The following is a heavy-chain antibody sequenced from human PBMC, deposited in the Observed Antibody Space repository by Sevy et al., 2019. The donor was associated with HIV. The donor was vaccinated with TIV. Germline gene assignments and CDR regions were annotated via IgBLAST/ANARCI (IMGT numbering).Heavy chain of an antibody. J-gene: IGHJ5*02. CDR2: MYYSGIT. Sequence: SETLSLTCTVSGGSISSYYWSWIRQPPGKGLEWIACMYYSGITNYSPSLKSRLTISIDTSKNHFSLKLRSVTAADTAVYYCARMNYSASASGSWFDPWGQGTLVTVSS. V-gene: IGHV4-59*01. D-gene: IGHD1-26*01. CDR1: GGSISSYY. CDR3: ARMNYSASASGSWFDP.